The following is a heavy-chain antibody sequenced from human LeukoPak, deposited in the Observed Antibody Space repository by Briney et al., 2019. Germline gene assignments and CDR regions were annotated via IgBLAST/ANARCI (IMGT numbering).Heavy chain of an antibody. CDR2: IIPIFGTA. Sequence: ASVKVSCKASGGTFSSYAISWVRQAPGQGLEWMGGIIPIFGTANYAQKFQGRVTITADESTSTAYMELSSLRSEDTAVYYCASSPPAGWYDGTYYYYMDVWGKGTTVTVSS. D-gene: IGHD6-19*01. J-gene: IGHJ6*03. CDR1: GGTFSSYA. CDR3: ASSPPAGWYDGTYYYYMDV. V-gene: IGHV1-69*01.